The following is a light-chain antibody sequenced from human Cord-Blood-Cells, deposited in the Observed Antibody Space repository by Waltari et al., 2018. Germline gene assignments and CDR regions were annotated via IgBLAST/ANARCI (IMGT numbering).Light chain of an antibody. CDR1: QSISSY. V-gene: IGKV1-39*01. CDR2: AAS. CDR3: QQSYSTLWT. Sequence: DIQMTQSPSSLSASVGDRVTITCRAIQSISSYLNWYQQKPWKAPELLIYAASSLQSGVPSRCRGSGSVTDYTLTISSLQPEDFATYYCQQSYSTLWTFGQGTKVEIK. J-gene: IGKJ1*01.